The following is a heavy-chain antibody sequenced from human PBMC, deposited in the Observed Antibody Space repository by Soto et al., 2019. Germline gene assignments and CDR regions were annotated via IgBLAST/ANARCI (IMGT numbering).Heavy chain of an antibody. Sequence: GGTQRLYCAASGFTFGRFGTERVRQAPGKGLEWVALISYDGGNQYYGDSARSRFTITRDNSKNTVFLQMNSLREEDTAVYYCAKDGCPDGICYVRDHWFDPCGQGAQGTVSS. CDR3: AKDGCPDGICYVRDHWFDP. D-gene: IGHD2-8*01. CDR2: ISYDGGNQ. J-gene: IGHJ5*02. CDR1: GFTFGRFG. V-gene: IGHV3-30*18.